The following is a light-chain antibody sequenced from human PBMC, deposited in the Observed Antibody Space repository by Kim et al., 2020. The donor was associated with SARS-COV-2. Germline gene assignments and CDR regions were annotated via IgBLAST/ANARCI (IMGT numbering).Light chain of an antibody. CDR3: AAWDDSLSGNVV. CDR1: SSNIGSNY. V-gene: IGLV1-47*01. J-gene: IGLJ2*01. CDR2: RNN. Sequence: QSVLTQPPSASGTPGQRVTISCSGSSSNIGSNYVYWYQQLPGTAPKLLIYRNNQRPSGVPDRFSGSKFGTSASLAISGLRSEDEADYYCAAWDDSLSGNVVFGGGTQLTVL.